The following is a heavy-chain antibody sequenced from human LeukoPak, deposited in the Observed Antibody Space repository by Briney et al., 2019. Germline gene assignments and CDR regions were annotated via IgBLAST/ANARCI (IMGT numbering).Heavy chain of an antibody. D-gene: IGHD3-16*01. V-gene: IGHV4-59*01. J-gene: IGHJ4*02. CDR3: ARVGRGDHTWGSYYCDH. Sequence: PSENVTLTCTVSSDSFSSYHWSWLRQPPGKGLEWIGYIFSSGSTSYNPSLKSRVTLSADTSKNQFSLKLNSVTAADTAVYYCARVGRGDHTWGSYYCDHWGQGTLVSVS. CDR2: IFSSGST. CDR1: SDSFSSYH.